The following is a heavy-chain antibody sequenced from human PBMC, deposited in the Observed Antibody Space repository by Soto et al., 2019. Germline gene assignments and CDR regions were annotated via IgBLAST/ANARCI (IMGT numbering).Heavy chain of an antibody. Sequence: GSLSLSCAASGFTFSSYSMNWVRQAPGKGLEWVSSISSSSSYIYYADSVKGRFTISRDNAKNSLYLQMNSLRAEDTAVYYCARETVYSSSSFVDYWGQGTLVTVSS. CDR1: GFTFSSYS. J-gene: IGHJ4*02. CDR2: ISSSSSYI. V-gene: IGHV3-21*01. CDR3: ARETVYSSSSFVDY. D-gene: IGHD6-6*01.